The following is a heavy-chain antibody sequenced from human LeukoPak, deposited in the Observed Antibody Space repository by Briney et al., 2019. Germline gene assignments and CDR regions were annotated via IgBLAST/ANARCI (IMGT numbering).Heavy chain of an antibody. CDR3: ARLESSDAFDY. CDR2: IAWDDDK. CDR1: GFSLSTTGMR. J-gene: IGHJ4*02. V-gene: IGHV2-70*04. Sequence: SGPTLVNPTQTLTLTCTFSGFSLSTTGMRVSWIRQPPGKALEWLARIAWDDDKFYSAFLKTRLTISKDTSKNQVILIMNNMDPVDTATYYCARLESSDAFDYWGQGTLVTVSS. D-gene: IGHD6-19*01.